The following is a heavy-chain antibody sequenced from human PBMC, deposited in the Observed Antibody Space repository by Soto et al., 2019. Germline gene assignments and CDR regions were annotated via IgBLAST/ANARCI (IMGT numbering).Heavy chain of an antibody. CDR2: IYDSGST. J-gene: IGHJ6*02. V-gene: IGHV4-59*01. Sequence: PSETLSLTCTVSGDSIRSYYWSWIRQPPGKGLEWIGYIYDSGSTNYNPSLKSRVTISVDTSKSQFSLKLSSVTAADTAVYYCARDAQYSSSWYDNYYYYGMDVWGQGTTVTV. CDR3: ARDAQYSSSWYDNYYYYGMDV. D-gene: IGHD6-13*01. CDR1: GDSIRSYY.